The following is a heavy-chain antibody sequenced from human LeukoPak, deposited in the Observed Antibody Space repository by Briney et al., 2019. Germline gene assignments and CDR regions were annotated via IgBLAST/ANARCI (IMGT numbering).Heavy chain of an antibody. J-gene: IGHJ6*02. D-gene: IGHD3-10*02. CDR3: AKSEEYFYVAGYGMDV. CDR1: GFTFSSYA. V-gene: IGHV3-23*01. CDR2: ISDSGGST. Sequence: PGGSVRLSCAASGFTFSSYAMSWVRQAPGKGLEWVSSISDSGGSTYYANSGKGRFTISRDNSKNTLYLQMNSLRAEDTAVYYCAKSEEYFYVAGYGMDVWGQGTMVTVSS.